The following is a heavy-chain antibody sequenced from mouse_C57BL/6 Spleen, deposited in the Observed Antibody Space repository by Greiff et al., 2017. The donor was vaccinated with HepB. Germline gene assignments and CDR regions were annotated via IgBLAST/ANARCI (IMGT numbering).Heavy chain of an antibody. D-gene: IGHD2-1*01. V-gene: IGHV5-9-1*02. CDR1: GFTFSSYA. Sequence: EVQGVESGEGLVKPGGSLKLSCAASGFTFSSYAMSWVRQTPEKRLEWVAYISSGGDYIYYADTVKGRFTISRDNARNTLYLQMSSLKSEDTAMYYCTREGIYYGKNFDYWGQGTTLTVSS. CDR2: ISSGGDYI. CDR3: TREGIYYGKNFDY. J-gene: IGHJ2*01.